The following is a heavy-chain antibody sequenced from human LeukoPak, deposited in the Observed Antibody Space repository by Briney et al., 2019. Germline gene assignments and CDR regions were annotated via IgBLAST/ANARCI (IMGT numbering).Heavy chain of an antibody. CDR3: ARAAKIQLWVNWFDP. CDR2: ISSSGSTI. Sequence: GGSLRLSCAASGFTFSSYEMNWVRQAPGKGLEWVSYISSSGSTIYYADPVKGRFTISRDNAKNSLYLQMNSLRAEDTAVYYCARAAKIQLWVNWFDPWGQGTLVTVSS. D-gene: IGHD5-18*01. V-gene: IGHV3-48*03. J-gene: IGHJ5*02. CDR1: GFTFSSYE.